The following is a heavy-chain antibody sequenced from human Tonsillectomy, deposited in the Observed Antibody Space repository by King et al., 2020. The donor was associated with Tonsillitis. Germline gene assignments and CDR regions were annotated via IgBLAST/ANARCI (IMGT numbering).Heavy chain of an antibody. CDR1: GFTFSDYY. D-gene: IGHD3-9*01. CDR2: ISSSGSTI. J-gene: IGHJ4*02. V-gene: IGHV3-11*01. Sequence: VQLVESGGGLVKPGGSLRLSCAASGFTFSDYYMSWIRQAPGKGLEWVSYISSSGSTIYYADSVKGRFTISRDNAKNSLYLQMNSLRAEEKAVYYCAIDPTYYDILTGYYLKGNFDYWGQGTLVTVSS. CDR3: AIDPTYYDILTGYYLKGNFDY.